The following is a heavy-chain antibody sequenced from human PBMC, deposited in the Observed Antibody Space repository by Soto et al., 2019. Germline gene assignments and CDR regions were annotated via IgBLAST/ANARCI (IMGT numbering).Heavy chain of an antibody. CDR2: ISWNSDLI. D-gene: IGHD6-13*01. J-gene: IGHJ5*02. Sequence: PGGSLRLSCAASGFTFDDYAMHWVRQAPGKGLEWVSGISWNSDLIGYADSVKGRFTISRDNAKNSLHLQMNSLRAEDTAVYYSTRDASRDSSARGWFDPWGPGTLVTVSS. CDR1: GFTFDDYA. CDR3: TRDASRDSSARGWFDP. V-gene: IGHV3-9*01.